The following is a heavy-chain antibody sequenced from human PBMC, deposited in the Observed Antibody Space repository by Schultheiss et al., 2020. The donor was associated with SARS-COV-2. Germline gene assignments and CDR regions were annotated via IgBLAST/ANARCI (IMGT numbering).Heavy chain of an antibody. CDR3: ARDLWFGLKGGFDP. V-gene: IGHV4-39*02. CDR2: INHSGST. J-gene: IGHJ5*02. Sequence: SETLSLTCTVSGGSISSSSYYWGWIRQPPGKGLEWIGEINHSGSTNYNPSLKSRVTISVDTSKNQFSLKLSSVTAADTAVYYCARDLWFGLKGGFDPWGQGTLVTVSS. D-gene: IGHD3-10*01. CDR1: GGSISSSSYY.